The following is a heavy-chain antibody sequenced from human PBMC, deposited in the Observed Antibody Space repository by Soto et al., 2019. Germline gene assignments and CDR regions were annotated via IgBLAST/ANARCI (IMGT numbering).Heavy chain of an antibody. CDR2: ISYDGKNK. CDR3: AARSEGSSFYGELYH. V-gene: IGHV3-30*03. D-gene: IGHD6-13*01. J-gene: IGHJ5*02. CDR1: GFTFSGYC. Sequence: PGGSLRLSCAASGFTFSGYCMHWVRQAPGKGLEWVAVISYDGKNKYYADSVQGRFIISRDNSKNMLWPQMNTLRPEDTAVYYCAARSEGSSFYGELYHWGQGTLVTVS.